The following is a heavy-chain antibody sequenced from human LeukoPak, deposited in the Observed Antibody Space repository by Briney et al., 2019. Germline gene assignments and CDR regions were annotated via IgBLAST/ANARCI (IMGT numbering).Heavy chain of an antibody. J-gene: IGHJ4*02. CDR3: ATSLYGSGTLYY. CDR1: GGSISSYY. V-gene: IGHV4-59*08. Sequence: SETLSLTCTVSGGSISSYYWSWIRQPPGKGLEWIGYIYYSGSTNYNPSLKSRVTISVDTSKNQFSLKLSSVTAADTAVYYCATSLYGSGTLYYWGQGTLVTVSS. D-gene: IGHD3-10*01. CDR2: IYYSGST.